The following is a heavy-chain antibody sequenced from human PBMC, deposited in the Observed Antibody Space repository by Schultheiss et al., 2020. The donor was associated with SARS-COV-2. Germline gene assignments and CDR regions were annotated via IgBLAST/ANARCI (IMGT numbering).Heavy chain of an antibody. CDR2: ISGSGGST. V-gene: IGHV3-23*01. Sequence: GGSLRLSCAASGFTFSSYAMSWVRQAPGKGLEWVSAISGSGGSTYYADSVKGRFTITRDNSKNTLYLQMNSLRAEDTAVYYCARVGGHIDGYFDYWGQGTLVTVSS. CDR1: GFTFSSYA. J-gene: IGHJ4*02. D-gene: IGHD2-21*01. CDR3: ARVGGHIDGYFDY.